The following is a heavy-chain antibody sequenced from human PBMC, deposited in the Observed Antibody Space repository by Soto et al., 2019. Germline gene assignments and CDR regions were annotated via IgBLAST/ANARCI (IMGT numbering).Heavy chain of an antibody. Sequence: PSETLSLTCTVSGGSISSYYWSWIRQPPGKGLEWIGYIYYSGSTNYNPSLKSRVTISVDTSKNQFSLKLSSVTAADTAVYYCARAWPTVTFDYWGQGTLVTVS. J-gene: IGHJ4*02. CDR1: GGSISSYY. CDR3: ARAWPTVTFDY. V-gene: IGHV4-59*01. D-gene: IGHD4-17*01. CDR2: IYYSGST.